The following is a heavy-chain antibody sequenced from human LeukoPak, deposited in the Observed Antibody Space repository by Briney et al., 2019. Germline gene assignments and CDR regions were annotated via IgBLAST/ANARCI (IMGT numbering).Heavy chain of an antibody. V-gene: IGHV4-34*01. CDR2: INHSGST. D-gene: IGHD3-9*01. CDR1: GGSCSGYY. Sequence: PSETLSLTCAVYGGSCSGYYWSWLRQPPGKGLEWIGEINHSGSTNYNPSLKSRVTISVDTSKNQFSLKLSSVTAADTAVYYCARGARTLRYFDWAPFGYWGQGTLVTVSS. J-gene: IGHJ4*02. CDR3: ARGARTLRYFDWAPFGY.